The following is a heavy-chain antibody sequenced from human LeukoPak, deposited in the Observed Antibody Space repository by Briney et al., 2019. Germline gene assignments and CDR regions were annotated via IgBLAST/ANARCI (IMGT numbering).Heavy chain of an antibody. CDR3: ARSALRVGGYEKYYFDY. CDR2: INPSGGST. CDR1: GYTFTSYY. J-gene: IGHJ4*02. D-gene: IGHD5-12*01. V-gene: IGHV1-46*01. Sequence: ASVKVSCKASGYTFTSYYMHWVRQAPGQGLEWMGIINPSGGSTSYAQKFQGRVTMTRDMSTSTVYMELSSLRSEDTAVYYCARSALRVGGYEKYYFDYWGQGTLVIVSS.